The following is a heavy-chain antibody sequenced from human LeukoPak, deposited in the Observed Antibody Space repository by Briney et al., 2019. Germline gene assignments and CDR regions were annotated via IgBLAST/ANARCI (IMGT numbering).Heavy chain of an antibody. CDR3: ARDSRGYFDY. J-gene: IGHJ4*02. CDR2: ISYDGSNK. D-gene: IGHD3-10*01. V-gene: IGHV3-30*03. CDR1: GFTFSSYW. Sequence: GGSLRLSCAASGFTFSSYWMTWVRQAPGKGLEWVAVISYDGSNKYYADSVKGRFTISRDNSKNTLYLQMNSLRAEDTAVYYCARDSRGYFDYWGQGTLVTVSS.